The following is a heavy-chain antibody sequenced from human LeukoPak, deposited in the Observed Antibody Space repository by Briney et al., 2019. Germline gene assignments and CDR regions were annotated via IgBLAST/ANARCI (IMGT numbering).Heavy chain of an antibody. V-gene: IGHV1-69*13. CDR2: ITPLFGTA. CDR1: GGTFIKYT. J-gene: IGHJ6*02. D-gene: IGHD3-10*01. Sequence: ASVKVSCKASGGTFIKYTISWVRQRPGQGLEWMGGITPLFGTANYAQKFQGRVTITADGFTSSAYMELSSLRSEDTAVYYCVRGLYSHGSGNSLSVSDYGTDVWGQGTTVTVSS. CDR3: VRGLYSHGSGNSLSVSDYGTDV.